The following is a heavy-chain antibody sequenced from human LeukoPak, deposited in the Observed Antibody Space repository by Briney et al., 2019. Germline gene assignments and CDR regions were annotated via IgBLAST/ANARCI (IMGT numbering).Heavy chain of an antibody. CDR1: GYTFTDYY. D-gene: IGHD3-22*01. CDR2: INPKSGGT. Sequence: GASVKVSCKGSGYTFTDYYIHWVRQAPGQGLEWLGWINPKSGGTNYAQKFQGRVTMTRDTSISTAYMELRSDDTAVYYCATLGISSYFRDYWGQGTLVTVSS. V-gene: IGHV1-2*02. CDR3: ATLGISSYFRDY. J-gene: IGHJ4*02.